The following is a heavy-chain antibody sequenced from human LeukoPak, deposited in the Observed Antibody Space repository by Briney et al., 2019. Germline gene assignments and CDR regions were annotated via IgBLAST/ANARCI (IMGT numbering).Heavy chain of an antibody. Sequence: QSGGSLRLSCAASGSTFSSYAMHWVRQAPGKGLEWVAVKSYDGSNKYYADSVKGRFTISRDNSKNTLYLQMNSLRAEDTAVYYCARGDGYNYGYFDYWGQGTLVTVSS. CDR3: ARGDGYNYGYFDY. CDR1: GSTFSSYA. J-gene: IGHJ4*02. V-gene: IGHV3-30-3*01. D-gene: IGHD5-24*01. CDR2: KSYDGSNK.